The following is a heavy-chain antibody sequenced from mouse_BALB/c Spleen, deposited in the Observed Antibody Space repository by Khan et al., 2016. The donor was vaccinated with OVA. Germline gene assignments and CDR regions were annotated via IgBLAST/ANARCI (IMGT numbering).Heavy chain of an antibody. CDR2: IWTGGIT. V-gene: IGHV2-9*02. D-gene: IGHD2-4*01. J-gene: IGHJ3*01. CDR1: GFSLSNYG. Sequence: QVQLKESGPGLVAPSQSLSITCTVSGFSLSNYGIHWVRQPPGKGLEWLGVIWTGGITNYNSALMSRLIISKDNSKSQVFLKMNRLQTDDTAIYYCARSYDYDVGVFAYWGQGTLVTVSA. CDR3: ARSYDYDVGVFAY.